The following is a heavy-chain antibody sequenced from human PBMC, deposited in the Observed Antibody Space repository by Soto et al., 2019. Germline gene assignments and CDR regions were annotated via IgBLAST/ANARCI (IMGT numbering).Heavy chain of an antibody. CDR2: MNPNSGNT. V-gene: IGHV1-8*01. J-gene: IGHJ2*01. D-gene: IGHD3-10*01. CDR1: GYTFTSYD. CDR3: ARRSMVRGVIIRSYWYFDL. Sequence: QVQLVQSGAEVKKPGASVKVSCKASGYTFTSYDINWVRQATGQGLEWMGWMNPNSGNTGYAQKFQGRVTMTSNTSISTAYMELSSRRSEDTAVYYCARRSMVRGVIIRSYWYFDLWGRGTLVTVSS.